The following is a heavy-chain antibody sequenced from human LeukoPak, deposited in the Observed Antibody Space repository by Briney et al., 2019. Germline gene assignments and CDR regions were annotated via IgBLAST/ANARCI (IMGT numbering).Heavy chain of an antibody. J-gene: IGHJ4*02. V-gene: IGHV1-8*03. Sequence: ASVKVTCKASGYTFTGYYMHWVRQAPGQGLEWMGRINPNSGNTGYAQKFQGRVTITRNTSISTAYMELSSLRSEDTAVYYCARARSKTFDYWGQGTLVTVSS. CDR1: GYTFTGYY. CDR2: INPNSGNT. CDR3: ARARSKTFDY. D-gene: IGHD4-11*01.